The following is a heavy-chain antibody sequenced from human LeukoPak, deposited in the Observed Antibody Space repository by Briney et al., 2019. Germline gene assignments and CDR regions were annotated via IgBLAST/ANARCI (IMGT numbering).Heavy chain of an antibody. V-gene: IGHV3-23*01. CDR2: ISGSGGDT. CDR1: GFTFSSYP. J-gene: IGHJ4*02. D-gene: IGHD6-19*01. CDR3: ATSSGWYPKYFDY. Sequence: GGSLRLSCAASGFTFSSYPMSWVRQAPGKGLEWVSAISGSGGDTYYADSVKGRITISRDNSKNTLDLQMNSLRAEDTALYYCATSSGWYPKYFDYWGQGTLVTVSS.